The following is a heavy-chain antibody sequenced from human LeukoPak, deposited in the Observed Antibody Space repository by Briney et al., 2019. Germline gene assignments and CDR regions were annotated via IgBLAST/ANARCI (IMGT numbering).Heavy chain of an antibody. Sequence: SVTLSLTCTVSGGAVSSRNYYWGWIRQPPGRGLEWIGIIYYVGTTYYSPSLKSRVTISIDTSRNQFSLKLSSVTAADTAVYHCARIAVASGEDYFDYWGQGTLVTVSS. CDR3: ARIAVASGEDYFDY. V-gene: IGHV4-39*01. CDR1: GGAVSSRNYY. D-gene: IGHD6-19*01. J-gene: IGHJ4*02. CDR2: IYYVGTT.